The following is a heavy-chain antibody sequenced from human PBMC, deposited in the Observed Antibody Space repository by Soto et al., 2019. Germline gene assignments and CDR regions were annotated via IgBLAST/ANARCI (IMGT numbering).Heavy chain of an antibody. J-gene: IGHJ4*02. D-gene: IGHD6-19*01. V-gene: IGHV3-9*01. Sequence: GGSLRLSCAASGFTFDDYAMHWVRQAPGKGLEWVSGISWNSGSIGYADSVKGRFTISRDNAKNSLYLQMNSLRAEDTALYYCAKDLAQWLITAPDYWGQGTLVTVSS. CDR2: ISWNSGSI. CDR1: GFTFDDYA. CDR3: AKDLAQWLITAPDY.